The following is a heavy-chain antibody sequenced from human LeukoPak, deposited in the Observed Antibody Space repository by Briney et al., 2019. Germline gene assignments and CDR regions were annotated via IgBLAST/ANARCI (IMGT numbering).Heavy chain of an antibody. CDR3: AVLITTPDRGIDY. D-gene: IGHD3-10*01. CDR1: GYTFTSYG. CDR2: ISAYNGNT. Sequence: ASVKVSCKASGYTFTSYGISWVRQAPGQGLEWMGWISAYNGNTNYAQKLQGRVTMTTDTSTSTAYVELRSLRSDDTAVYYCAVLITTPDRGIDYWGQGTLVTVSS. V-gene: IGHV1-18*01. J-gene: IGHJ4*02.